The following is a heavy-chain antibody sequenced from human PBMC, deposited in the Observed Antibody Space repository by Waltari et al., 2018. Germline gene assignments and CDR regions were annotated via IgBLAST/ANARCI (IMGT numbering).Heavy chain of an antibody. Sequence: QVQLVQSGAEVKKPGSSVKVSCKASGGTFSSYAISWVRQAPGQGLEWMGGIIPILGTANDAQKCQGRVTITADESTSTAYMELSSLRSEDTAVYYCARDYGGNSAASWFDPWGQGTLVTVSS. CDR2: IIPILGTA. CDR3: ARDYGGNSAASWFDP. V-gene: IGHV1-69*01. J-gene: IGHJ5*02. D-gene: IGHD2-21*02. CDR1: GGTFSSYA.